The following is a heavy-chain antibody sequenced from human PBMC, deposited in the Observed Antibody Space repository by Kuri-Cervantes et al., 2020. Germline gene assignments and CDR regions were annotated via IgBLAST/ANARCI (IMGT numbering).Heavy chain of an antibody. J-gene: IGHJ4*02. D-gene: IGHD6-25*01. V-gene: IGHV3-30*04. CDR2: ISYDGSNK. CDR3: GRGLAAPAS. CDR1: GFTFSSYA. Sequence: GGSLRLSCAASGFTFSSYAMHWVRQAPGKGLEWVAVISYDGSNKYYADSVKGRFTISRDNPKNTLYLQMNSLRAEDTAVYYCGRGLAAPASWGQGNRVHGAS.